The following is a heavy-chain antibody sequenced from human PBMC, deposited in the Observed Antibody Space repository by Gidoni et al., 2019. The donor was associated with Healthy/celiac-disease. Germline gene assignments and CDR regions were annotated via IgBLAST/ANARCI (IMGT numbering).Heavy chain of an antibody. J-gene: IGHJ6*03. CDR3: ARRARGVTPYYYMDV. CDR2: IYPGDSDT. CDR1: GYSFTSYW. D-gene: IGHD2-21*02. V-gene: IGHV5-51*01. Sequence: EVQLVQSGAEVKKPGESLNISCKGSGYSFTSYWIGWVRQMPGKGLEWMGIIYPGDSDTRYSPSFQGQVTISADKSISTAYLQWSSLKASDTAMYYCARRARGVTPYYYMDVWGKGTTVTVSS.